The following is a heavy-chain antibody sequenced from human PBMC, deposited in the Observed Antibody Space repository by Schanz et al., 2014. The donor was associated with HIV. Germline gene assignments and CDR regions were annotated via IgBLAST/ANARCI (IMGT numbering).Heavy chain of an antibody. V-gene: IGHV4-4*07. CDR2: IYTSGST. Sequence: QVQLQESGPGLVKPSETLSLTCTVSGGSIRNYYWSWIRQPAGKGLEWIGRIYTSGSTNYNPSLKSRVTMSVXPSKNQLSLKLASVTAADTAVYYCGRYDSPVVDVWGQGTTVIVSS. CDR3: GRYDSPVVDV. CDR1: GGSIRNYY. D-gene: IGHD2-15*01. J-gene: IGHJ6*02.